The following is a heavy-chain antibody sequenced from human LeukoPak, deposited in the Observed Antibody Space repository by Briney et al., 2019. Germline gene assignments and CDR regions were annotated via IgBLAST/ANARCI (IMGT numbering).Heavy chain of an antibody. CDR2: VYHSGST. J-gene: IGHJ6*03. D-gene: IGHD3-16*02. V-gene: IGHV4-38-2*02. CDR1: GFSISRGYY. Sequence: SETPFPTRPCSGFSISRGYYWGWVRQPPGQGLEWVGGVYHSGSTYYNPSLKSRVTISVDTSKNQFSLKLSSVTAADTAVYYCARAWVTFGGVILYYYYMDVWGKGTTVTVS. CDR3: ARAWVTFGGVILYYYYMDV.